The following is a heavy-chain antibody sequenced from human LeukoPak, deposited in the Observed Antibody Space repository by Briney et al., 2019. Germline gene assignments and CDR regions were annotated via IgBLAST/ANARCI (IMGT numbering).Heavy chain of an antibody. CDR2: INNNGDST. CDR3: VQTMMTLGGVIRTDAFDI. V-gene: IGHV3-64D*06. CDR1: GFTFSRYA. J-gene: IGHJ3*02. Sequence: GGSLRLSCSASGFTFSRYAMHWVRQAPGKGLEYVSGINNNGDSTYYSDSVKARLTISRDNSKHTLFLQMASLRAEDTAVYYCVQTMMTLGGVIRTDAFDIWGQGTMVIVSS. D-gene: IGHD3-16*01.